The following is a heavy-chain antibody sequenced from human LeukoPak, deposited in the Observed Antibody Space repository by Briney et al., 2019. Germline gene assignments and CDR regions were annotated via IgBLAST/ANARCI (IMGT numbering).Heavy chain of an antibody. Sequence: PSETLSLTCTVSGYSLSSGYYWGWIRQPPGKGLGWIGSIYHSGSTYYNPSLKSRVTISVDTNKNQFSLKLSSVTAADTAVYYCARAYYDSSGYSDYFDYWGQGTLVTVSS. CDR3: ARAYYDSSGYSDYFDY. CDR2: IYHSGST. CDR1: GYSLSSGYY. D-gene: IGHD3-22*01. V-gene: IGHV4-38-2*02. J-gene: IGHJ4*02.